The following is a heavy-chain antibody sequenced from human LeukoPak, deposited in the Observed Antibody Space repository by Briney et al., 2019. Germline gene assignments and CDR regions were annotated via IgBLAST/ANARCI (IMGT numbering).Heavy chain of an antibody. J-gene: IGHJ4*02. D-gene: IGHD3-3*01. Sequence: GESLKISCKGSGYTFSSYWIGWVRQMPGKGLEWMGIIYPGDSGTRYSPSLQGQVTISVDTSIGTAYLQWSSLKASDTAIYYCARQNDFRLDYWGQGTLVTVSS. CDR3: ARQNDFRLDY. CDR2: IYPGDSGT. V-gene: IGHV5-51*01. CDR1: GYTFSSYW.